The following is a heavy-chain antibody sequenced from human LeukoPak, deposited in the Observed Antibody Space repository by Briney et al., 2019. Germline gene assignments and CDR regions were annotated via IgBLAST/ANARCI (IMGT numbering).Heavy chain of an antibody. Sequence: GGSLRLSCAASGFTFSSYSMNWVRQAPGKGLEWVSSISSSSSYIYYADSVKGRFTISRDNAKNSLYLQMNSLRAEDTAVYYCARDRAQTYYYDSSGYLIDYWGQGTLVTVSS. CDR2: ISSSSSYI. CDR3: ARDRAQTYYYDSSGYLIDY. CDR1: GFTFSSYS. D-gene: IGHD3-22*01. J-gene: IGHJ4*02. V-gene: IGHV3-21*01.